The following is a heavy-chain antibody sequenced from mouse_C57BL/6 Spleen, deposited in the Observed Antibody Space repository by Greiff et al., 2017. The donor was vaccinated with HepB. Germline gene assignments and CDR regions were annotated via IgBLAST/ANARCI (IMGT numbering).Heavy chain of an antibody. J-gene: IGHJ4*01. CDR2: IDPSDSET. Sequence: VQLQQSGAELVRPGSSVKLSCKASGYTFTSYWMHWVKQRPIQGLEWIGNIDPSDSETHYNQKFKDKATLTVDKSSSTAYMQLSILTSEDSAVYYCARDSSYPYYYAMDYWGQGTSVTVSS. CDR3: ARDSSYPYYYAMDY. CDR1: GYTFTSYW. V-gene: IGHV1-52*01. D-gene: IGHD1-1*01.